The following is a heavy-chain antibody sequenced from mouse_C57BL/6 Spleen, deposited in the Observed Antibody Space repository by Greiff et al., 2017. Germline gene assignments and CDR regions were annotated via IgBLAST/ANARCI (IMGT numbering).Heavy chain of an antibody. CDR1: GYAFSSYW. CDR3: ARYSSYWYFDV. J-gene: IGHJ1*03. CDR2: LYPGDGDT. D-gene: IGHD2-5*01. Sequence: QVQLKQSGAELVKPGASVKISCKASGYAFSSYWMNWVKQRPGKGLEWIGQLYPGDGDTNYNGKFKGKATLTADKSSSTAYMQLSSLTSEDSAVYFCARYSSYWYFDVWGTGTTVTVSS. V-gene: IGHV1-80*01.